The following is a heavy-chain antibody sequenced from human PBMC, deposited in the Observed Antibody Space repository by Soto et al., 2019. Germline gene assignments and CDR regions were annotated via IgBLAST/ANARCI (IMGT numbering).Heavy chain of an antibody. D-gene: IGHD6-19*01. Sequence: QVQLVQSGAEVKKPGASVKVSCKASGYTLTSYGISWVRQAPGQGLEWMGWISAYTGNTHYAQKLQGRVTITTDTSTRTAYMELRSLRSDDTAVYSCARHGPSWQWLEACDIWGQGTMVTVSS. J-gene: IGHJ3*02. CDR3: ARHGPSWQWLEACDI. CDR2: ISAYTGNT. CDR1: GYTLTSYG. V-gene: IGHV1-18*01.